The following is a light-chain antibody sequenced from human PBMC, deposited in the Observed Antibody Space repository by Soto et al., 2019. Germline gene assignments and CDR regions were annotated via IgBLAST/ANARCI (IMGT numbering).Light chain of an antibody. V-gene: IGKV3-11*01. CDR1: QSVNGF. J-gene: IGKJ5*01. CDR3: QQRSNWPPIT. CDR2: DAS. Sequence: LTQSPAPLSLSPVERATVSCRASQSVNGFLAWYQQKPGQAPRLLIHDASHRAAGIPARFSGSGFGTDFTLTISSLEPEDAAVYYCQQRSNWPPITFGQGTRLEI.